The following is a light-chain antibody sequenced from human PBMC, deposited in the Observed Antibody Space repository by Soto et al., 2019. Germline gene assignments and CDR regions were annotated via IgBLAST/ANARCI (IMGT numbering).Light chain of an antibody. CDR1: ALPKQY. V-gene: IGLV3-25*03. J-gene: IGLJ7*01. CDR2: KDS. CDR3: QSADSSGTYAV. Sequence: SYELTQPPSVSVSPGQTAGITCSGDALPKQYAYWYQQKPGQAPVLVIYKDSERPSGIPERFSGSSSGTTVTLTISGVQAEDEADYYCQSADSSGTYAVFGGGTQLTVL.